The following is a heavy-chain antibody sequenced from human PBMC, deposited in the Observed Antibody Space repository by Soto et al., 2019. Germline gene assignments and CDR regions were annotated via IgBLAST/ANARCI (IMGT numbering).Heavy chain of an antibody. J-gene: IGHJ4*02. CDR2: IYYRGRT. D-gene: IGHD2-8*01. Sequence: PSETLSLTCTVSGASVSSGDSYWSWIRQPPGKGLEWIGYIYYRGRTNYNPSLKSRVTISIDTSTNQFSLKLSSVTAADTAVYYCAREECIRNPCHIVYWGKTTLLTVSS. CDR1: GASVSSGDSY. CDR3: AREECIRNPCHIVY. V-gene: IGHV4-61*08.